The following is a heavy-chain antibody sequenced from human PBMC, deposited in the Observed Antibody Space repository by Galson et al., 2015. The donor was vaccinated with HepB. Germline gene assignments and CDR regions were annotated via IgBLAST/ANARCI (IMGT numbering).Heavy chain of an antibody. CDR1: GGSISSSSYY. Sequence: ETLSLTCTVSGGSISSSSYYWGWIRQPPGKGLEWIGSIYYSGSTYYNPSLKSRVTISVDTSKNQFSLKLSSVTAADTAVYYCARHPTENSLSDYWGQGTLVTVSS. CDR3: ARHPTENSLSDY. D-gene: IGHD4-11*01. J-gene: IGHJ4*02. V-gene: IGHV4-39*01. CDR2: IYYSGST.